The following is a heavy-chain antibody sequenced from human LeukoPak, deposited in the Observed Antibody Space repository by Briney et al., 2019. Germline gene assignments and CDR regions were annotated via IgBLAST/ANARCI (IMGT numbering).Heavy chain of an antibody. D-gene: IGHD2-2*01. CDR2: INPNSGGT. CDR3: ARVYCSSTSCLAWFDP. CDR1: GYTFTGYY. V-gene: IGHV1-2*02. J-gene: IGHJ5*02. Sequence: ASVKVSFKASGYTFTGYYMHWVRQAPGQGLEWMGWINPNSGGTNYAQKFQGRVTMTRDTSISTAYMELSRLRSDDTAVYYCARVYCSSTSCLAWFDPWGQGTLVTVSS.